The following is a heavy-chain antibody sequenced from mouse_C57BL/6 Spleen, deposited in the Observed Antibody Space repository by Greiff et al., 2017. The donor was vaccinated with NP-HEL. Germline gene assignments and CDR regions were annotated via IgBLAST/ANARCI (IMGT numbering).Heavy chain of an antibody. CDR2: IHPNSGST. V-gene: IGHV1-64*01. CDR3: ARGGTVGDYFDY. J-gene: IGHJ2*01. D-gene: IGHD1-1*01. Sequence: QVQLQQSGAELVKPGASVKLSCKASGYTFTSYWMHWVKQRPGQGLEWIGMIHPNSGSTNYNEKFKSKATLTVDKSSSTAYMQLSSLTSEDSAVYYCARGGTVGDYFDYWGQGTTLTVSS. CDR1: GYTFTSYW.